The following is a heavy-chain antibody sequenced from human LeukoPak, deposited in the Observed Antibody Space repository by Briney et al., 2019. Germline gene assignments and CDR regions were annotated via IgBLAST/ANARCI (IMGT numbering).Heavy chain of an antibody. Sequence: GGSLRLSCAASGITVSTNYMSWVRQAPGKGLEWVSVIYRGGDTYYADSVKGRFTISRDNSKNTLYLQMNSLRAEDTAVYYCAREVGYGDYILGAFDIWGQGTMVTVSS. D-gene: IGHD4-17*01. CDR3: AREVGYGDYILGAFDI. J-gene: IGHJ3*02. CDR2: IYRGGDT. CDR1: GITVSTNY. V-gene: IGHV3-66*01.